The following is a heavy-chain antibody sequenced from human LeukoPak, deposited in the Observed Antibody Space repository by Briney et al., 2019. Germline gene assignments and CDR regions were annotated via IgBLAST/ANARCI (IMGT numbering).Heavy chain of an antibody. CDR1: GFTFSSYG. V-gene: IGHV3-30*18. CDR2: ISYDGGNK. Sequence: GTSLRLSCAASGFTFSSYGMHWVRQAPGKGLEWVAVISYDGGNKSYADSVKGRFTISRDNSKNTLHLQMNSLRAEDTAVYYCAKDPGASYYDSSGYYPSSIDYWGQGTLVTVSS. CDR3: AKDPGASYYDSSGYYPSSIDY. D-gene: IGHD3-22*01. J-gene: IGHJ4*02.